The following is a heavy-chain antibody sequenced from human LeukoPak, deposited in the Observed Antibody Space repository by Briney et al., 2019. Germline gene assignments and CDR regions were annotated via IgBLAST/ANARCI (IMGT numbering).Heavy chain of an antibody. CDR2: IYYSGST. V-gene: IGHV4-59*01. CDR3: ARDRTDSSPYDAFDI. J-gene: IGHJ3*02. CDR1: GGSISSYY. D-gene: IGHD6-13*01. Sequence: SETLSLTRTVSGGSISSYYWSWIRQPPGKGLEWIGYIYYSGSTNYNPSLKSRVTISVDTSKNQFSLKLSSVTAADTAVYYCARDRTDSSPYDAFDIWGQGTMVTVSS.